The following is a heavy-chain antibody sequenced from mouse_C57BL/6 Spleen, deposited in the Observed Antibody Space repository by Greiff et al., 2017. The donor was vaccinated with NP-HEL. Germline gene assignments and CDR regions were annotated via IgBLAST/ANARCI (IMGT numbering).Heavy chain of an antibody. CDR3: ARTARIKY. D-gene: IGHD1-2*01. Sequence: EVQLVESGPGLVKPSQSLSLTCTVTGYSITSGYGWNWIRQFPGNKLEWMGYISYSGSTNYNQSLKSRIAITRDTSKNQFFLQLNSVTTEDTATYYRARTARIKYWGQGTTLTVSS. CDR2: ISYSGST. J-gene: IGHJ2*01. V-gene: IGHV3-2*02. CDR1: GYSITSGYG.